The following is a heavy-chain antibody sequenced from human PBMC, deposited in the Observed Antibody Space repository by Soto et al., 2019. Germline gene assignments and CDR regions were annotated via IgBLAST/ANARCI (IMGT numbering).Heavy chain of an antibody. V-gene: IGHV3-33*01. D-gene: IGHD1-26*01. CDR1: GFTFSSYG. J-gene: IGHJ3*02. CDR2: IWYDGSNK. Sequence: PGGSLRLSCAASGFTFSSYGMHWVRQAPGKGLEWVAVIWYDGSNKYYADSVKGRFTISRDNSKNTLYLQMNSLRAEDTAVYYCARVPSTLWDPDAFDIWGQGTMVTVSS. CDR3: ARVPSTLWDPDAFDI.